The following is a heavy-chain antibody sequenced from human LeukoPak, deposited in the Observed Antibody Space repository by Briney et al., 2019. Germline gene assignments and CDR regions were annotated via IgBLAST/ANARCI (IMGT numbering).Heavy chain of an antibody. Sequence: ASVKVSCKASGYTFTSYGISWVRQAPGQGLEWMGWISAYNGNTNYAQKLRGRVTMTTDTSTSTAYMELRSLRSDDTAVYYCARANYYYDSSGYSYYFDYWGQGTLVTVSS. J-gene: IGHJ4*02. D-gene: IGHD3-22*01. CDR3: ARANYYYDSSGYSYYFDY. CDR2: ISAYNGNT. V-gene: IGHV1-18*01. CDR1: GYTFTSYG.